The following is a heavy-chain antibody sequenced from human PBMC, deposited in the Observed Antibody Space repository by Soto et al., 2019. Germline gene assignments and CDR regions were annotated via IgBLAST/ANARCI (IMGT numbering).Heavy chain of an antibody. J-gene: IGHJ6*01. CDR1: GFTFSSYG. Sequence: QVQLVESGGGVVQPGRSLRLSCAASGFTFSSYGMHWVRQAPGKGLEWVAVIWYDGSNKYYADSVKGRFTISRDNSKNTLYLQMNSLRTEDTAVYYCAREVSSGWYEYYYYYYGMDVW. V-gene: IGHV3-33*01. D-gene: IGHD6-19*01. CDR3: AREVSSGWYEYYYYYYGMDV. CDR2: IWYDGSNK.